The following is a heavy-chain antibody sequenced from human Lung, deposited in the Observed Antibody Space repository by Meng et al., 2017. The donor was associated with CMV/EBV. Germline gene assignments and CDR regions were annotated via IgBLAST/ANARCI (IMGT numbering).Heavy chain of an antibody. CDR1: GGSISSSSYY. CDR3: ARGNYYDFWSGYGAPPPPRLPPHDFDY. J-gene: IGHJ4*02. V-gene: IGHV4-39*07. Sequence: SETLSLXXXXSGGSISSSSYYWGWIRQPPGKGLEWIGSIYYSGSTYYNPSLKSRVTISVDTSKNQFSLKLSSVTAADTAVYYCARGNYYDFWSGYGAPPPPRLPPHDFDYWGQGTLVTVSS. CDR2: IYYSGST. D-gene: IGHD3-3*01.